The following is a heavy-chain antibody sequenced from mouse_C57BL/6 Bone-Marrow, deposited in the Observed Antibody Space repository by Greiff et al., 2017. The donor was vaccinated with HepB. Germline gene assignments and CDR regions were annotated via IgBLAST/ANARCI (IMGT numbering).Heavy chain of an antibody. CDR2: IYPGSGSN. CDR1: GYTFTSYW. J-gene: IGHJ2*01. Sequence: QVQLQQSGAELVKPGASVKMSCKASGYTFTSYWITWVKQRPGQGLEWIGDIYPGSGSNNYNEKFKSKATLTVNTSSSTAYMELSSLTSEASAVYYCARAGGYDEFDYWGQGTTLTVSS. V-gene: IGHV1-55*01. CDR3: ARAGGYDEFDY. D-gene: IGHD2-2*01.